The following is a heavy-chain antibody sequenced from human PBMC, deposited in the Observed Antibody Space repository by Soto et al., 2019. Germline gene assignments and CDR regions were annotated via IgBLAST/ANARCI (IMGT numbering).Heavy chain of an antibody. CDR1: GYTFTSYA. CDR2: INAGNGNT. V-gene: IGHV1-3*01. CDR3: ARGGYDILTGYQYYFDY. J-gene: IGHJ4*02. Sequence: ASVKVSCKASGYTFTSYAMHWVRQAPGQRLEWMGWINAGNGNTKYSQEFQGRVTITRDTSASTAYMELSSLRSEDTAVYYCARGGYDILTGYQYYFDYWGQGTLVTVSS. D-gene: IGHD3-9*01.